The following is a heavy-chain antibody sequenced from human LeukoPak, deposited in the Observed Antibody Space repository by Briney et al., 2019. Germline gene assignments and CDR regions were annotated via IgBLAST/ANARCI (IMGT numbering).Heavy chain of an antibody. CDR3: AKRGIVIRGILVIGYHQEAYHYDY. Sequence: GGSLRLSCVVSGISLTNYAMTWVRQAPGKGLEWVSYISERGGSTSYADSVKGRFTISRDTSLNTLYLQMTSLRAEDTAVYFCAKRGIVIRGILVIGYHQEAYHYDYWGQGVLVTVSS. V-gene: IGHV3-23*01. CDR1: GISLTNYA. J-gene: IGHJ4*02. CDR2: ISERGGST. D-gene: IGHD3-10*01.